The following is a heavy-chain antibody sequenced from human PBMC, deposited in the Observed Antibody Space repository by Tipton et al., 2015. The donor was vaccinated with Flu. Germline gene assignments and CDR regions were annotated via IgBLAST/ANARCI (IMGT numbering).Heavy chain of an antibody. CDR1: EFTFSSYW. CDR2: IKQDGNEK. CDR3: AREIASEGGY. V-gene: IGHV3-7*01. Sequence: SLRLSCAASEFTFSSYWMHWVRQAPGKGLEWVANIKQDGNEKYYVDSVKGRFTISRDNAKNTLYPQMNSLRAEDTAMYYCAREIASEGGYWGQGTLVTVSS. D-gene: IGHD6-13*01. J-gene: IGHJ4*02.